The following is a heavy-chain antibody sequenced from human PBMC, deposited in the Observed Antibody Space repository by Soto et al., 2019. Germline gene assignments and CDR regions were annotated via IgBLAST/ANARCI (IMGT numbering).Heavy chain of an antibody. J-gene: IGHJ4*02. D-gene: IGHD2-8*01. V-gene: IGHV4-34*01. CDR2: IYYSGST. Sequence: SETLSLTCAVYGGSFSGYYWSWIRQHPGKGLEWIGYIYYSGSTYYNPSLKSRVTISVDTSKNQFSLKLTSVTAADTAVYYCARQQMDYYFDFWGQGALVTVSS. CDR1: GGSFSGYY. CDR3: ARQQMDYYFDF.